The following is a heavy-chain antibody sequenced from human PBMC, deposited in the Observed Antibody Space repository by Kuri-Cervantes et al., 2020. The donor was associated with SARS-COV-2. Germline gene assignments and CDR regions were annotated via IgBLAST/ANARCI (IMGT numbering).Heavy chain of an antibody. Sequence: LSLTCAASGFTFSSYWMHWVRQAPGKGLVWVSRINSDGSSTSYADSVKGRFTISRDNSKNTLYLQMNSLRAEDTAVYYCARVPYLGSSSWYYYYYYGMDVWGQGTTVTVSS. J-gene: IGHJ6*02. CDR1: GFTFSSYW. CDR2: INSDGSST. D-gene: IGHD6-13*01. V-gene: IGHV3-74*01. CDR3: ARVPYLGSSSWYYYYYYGMDV.